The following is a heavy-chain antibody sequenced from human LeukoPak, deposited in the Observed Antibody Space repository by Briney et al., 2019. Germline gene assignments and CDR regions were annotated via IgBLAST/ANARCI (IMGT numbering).Heavy chain of an antibody. CDR1: GGTFSSYA. J-gene: IGHJ4*02. Sequence: ASVKVSCKASGGTFSSYAISWVRQVPGQGLEWMGGIIPIFGTANYAQKFQGRVTITADKSTSTAYMELSSLRSEDTAVYYCARTLRRGSSWYYFDYWGQGTLVTVSS. V-gene: IGHV1-69*06. CDR3: ARTLRRGSSWYYFDY. D-gene: IGHD6-13*01. CDR2: IIPIFGTA.